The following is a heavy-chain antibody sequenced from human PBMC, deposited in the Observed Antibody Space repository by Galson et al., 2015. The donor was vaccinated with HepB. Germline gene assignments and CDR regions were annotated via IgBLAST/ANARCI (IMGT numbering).Heavy chain of an antibody. CDR3: ARDANHGPDY. J-gene: IGHJ4*02. Sequence: LRLSCAASGFTFSDFYMDWVRQAPGKGLEWVGRIRNKAYGYTAQYAASVEGRFTISRDDAKSSVYLQLNSLRIEDTAVYYCARDANHGPDYWGQGTLVTVSS. CDR2: IRNKAYGYTA. CDR1: GFTFSDFY. D-gene: IGHD1-14*01. V-gene: IGHV3-72*01.